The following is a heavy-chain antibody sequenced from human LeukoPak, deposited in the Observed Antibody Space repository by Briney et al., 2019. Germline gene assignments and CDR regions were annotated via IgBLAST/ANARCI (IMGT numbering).Heavy chain of an antibody. CDR2: IYHSGIT. Sequence: SETLSLTCTVSDDSISSSNWWSWVRQPPGKGLEWIGEIYHSGITNYNPSLKSRVTISVDKSKNQFSLNLSSVTAADTAVYYCARPGVLGSYRSIDHWGQGTLVTVSS. D-gene: IGHD3-16*02. CDR1: DDSISSSNW. J-gene: IGHJ4*02. V-gene: IGHV4-4*02. CDR3: ARPGVLGSYRSIDH.